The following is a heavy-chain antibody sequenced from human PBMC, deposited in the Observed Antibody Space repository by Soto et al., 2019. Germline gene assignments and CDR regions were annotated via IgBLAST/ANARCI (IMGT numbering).Heavy chain of an antibody. Sequence: SCKASGYTFTNYETIWVRQAPGKGLEWVSGISGSGRDTYYADSVKGRLTISRDNAKNTLFLQMNSLRAEDAASYYCAKERLEEVGTFFEFWGHGILVTVSS. V-gene: IGHV3-23*01. CDR2: ISGSGRDT. D-gene: IGHD6-13*01. CDR1: GYTFTNYE. J-gene: IGHJ4*01. CDR3: AKERLEEVGTFFEF.